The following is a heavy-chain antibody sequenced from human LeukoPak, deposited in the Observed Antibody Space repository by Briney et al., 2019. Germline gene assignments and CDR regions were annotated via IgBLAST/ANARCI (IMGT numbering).Heavy chain of an antibody. CDR1: GFTFSSYW. CDR2: IKQDGSEK. V-gene: IGHV3-7*01. Sequence: PGGSLRLSCAASGFTFSSYWMSWVRQAPGKGLEWVANIKQDGSEKYYVDSVKGRFTISRDNAKNSLYLQMNSLRAEDTAVYYCARDLGYDCHWGSYRYPYYFDYWGQGTLVTVSS. D-gene: IGHD3-16*02. CDR3: ARDLGYDCHWGSYRYPYYFDY. J-gene: IGHJ4*02.